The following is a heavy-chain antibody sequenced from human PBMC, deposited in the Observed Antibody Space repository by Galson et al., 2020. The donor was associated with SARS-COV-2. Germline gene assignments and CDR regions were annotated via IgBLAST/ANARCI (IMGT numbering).Heavy chain of an antibody. CDR2: IFVGSGNT. V-gene: IGHV1-58*01. CDR1: GFTFTSSA. Sequence: SVKVSCKASGFTFTSSAVQWVRQARGQRLEWIGWIFVGSGNTNYAQKFQERVTITRDMSTSTAYMELSSLRSEDTAVYYCAAPYCSGGSCYDAFDIWGQGTMVTVSS. D-gene: IGHD2-15*01. CDR3: AAPYCSGGSCYDAFDI. J-gene: IGHJ3*02.